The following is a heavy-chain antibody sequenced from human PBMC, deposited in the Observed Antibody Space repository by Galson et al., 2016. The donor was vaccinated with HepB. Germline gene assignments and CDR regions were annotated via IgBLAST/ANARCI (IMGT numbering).Heavy chain of an antibody. J-gene: IGHJ6*02. D-gene: IGHD1-14*01. Sequence: QSGAEVKKPGESLKISCKGSGYSFLHYGITWVRQMSGNGLEWMGIIYPDDSDTKYSPSFQGQVTMSVDKSIDTAYLQWSSLKASDTAMYFCARLYNTSSLAGEFYYYGMDVWGQGTTVTVSS. CDR3: ARLYNTSSLAGEFYYYGMDV. CDR1: GYSFLHYG. V-gene: IGHV5-51*01. CDR2: IYPDDSDT.